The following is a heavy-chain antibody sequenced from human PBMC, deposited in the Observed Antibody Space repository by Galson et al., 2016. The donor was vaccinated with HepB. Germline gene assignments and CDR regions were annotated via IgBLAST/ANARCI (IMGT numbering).Heavy chain of an antibody. CDR3: ASLSKDYDFWGGYYTYSFDP. D-gene: IGHD3-3*01. Sequence: SETLSLTCAVSGGSIRSNNWWSWVRQPPGXGLEXXXEIXHSGSTXXNPSLKTRITISVDKSKNQISLKLSSVTAADTAMYYCASLSKDYDFWGGYYTYSFDPWGQGTLGTVSS. CDR2: IXHSGST. J-gene: IGHJ5*02. CDR1: GGSIRSNNW. V-gene: IGHV4-4*02.